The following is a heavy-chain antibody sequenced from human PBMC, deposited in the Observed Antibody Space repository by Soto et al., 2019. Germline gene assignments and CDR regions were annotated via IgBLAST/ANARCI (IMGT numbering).Heavy chain of an antibody. CDR1: GYTFTTYG. CDR2: INTHNGNT. CDR3: TREGSAPYYYYGMDA. V-gene: IGHV1-18*01. Sequence: QVQLEQSAPEVKKPGASVKVSCKASGYTFTTYGISWVRQAPGQVLEWLGWINTHNGNTNYAQNLQGRVIMTADTATSTVYMELRSLRSDDTAIYYCTREGSAPYYYYGMDAWGQGTTVTVSS. J-gene: IGHJ6*02. D-gene: IGHD3-10*01.